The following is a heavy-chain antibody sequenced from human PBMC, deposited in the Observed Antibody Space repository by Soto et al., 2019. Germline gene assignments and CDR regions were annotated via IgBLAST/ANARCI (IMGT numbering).Heavy chain of an antibody. CDR2: ISYDGTNK. V-gene: IGHV3-30*04. J-gene: IGHJ4*02. Sequence: QVQLVESGGGVVQPGRSLRLSCAAFGFIFSDKSMHWVRQAPGKGLEWVAVISYDGTNKYYADSVKGRFIISRDNSKNTLYLQMNSLRDEDTAVFYCARGITEIINSFGFDYWGQGALVTVSS. D-gene: IGHD1-20*01. CDR3: ARGITEIINSFGFDY. CDR1: GFIFSDKS.